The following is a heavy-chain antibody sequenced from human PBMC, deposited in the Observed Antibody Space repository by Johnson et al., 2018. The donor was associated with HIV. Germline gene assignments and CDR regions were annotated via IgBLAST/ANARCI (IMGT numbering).Heavy chain of an antibody. Sequence: VQLVESGGGVVQPGWSLRLSCAASVFTFSNYAMYWVRQAPGKGLEWVAAISYDGSNKYYADSVKDRFTISRDNSKNTLCLQMNSLRPEDTAVFYCARGKSVAARIGAFDIWGQGTMVTVSS. CDR1: VFTFSNYA. J-gene: IGHJ3*02. D-gene: IGHD6-6*01. V-gene: IGHV3-30-3*01. CDR3: ARGKSVAARIGAFDI. CDR2: ISYDGSNK.